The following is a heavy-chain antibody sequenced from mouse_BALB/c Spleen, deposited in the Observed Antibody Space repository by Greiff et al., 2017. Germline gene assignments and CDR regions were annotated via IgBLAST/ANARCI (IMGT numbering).Heavy chain of an antibody. V-gene: IGHV1-7*01. CDR1: GYTFTSYW. D-gene: IGHD1-1*01. CDR3: ARHYYGSSYWYFDV. Sequence: VQLVESGAELAKPGASVKMSCKASGYTFTSYWMHWVKQRPGQGLEWIGYINPSTGYTEYNQKFKDKATLTADKSSSTAYMQLSSLTSEDSAVYYCARHYYGSSYWYFDVWGAGTTVTVSS. CDR2: INPSTGYT. J-gene: IGHJ1*01.